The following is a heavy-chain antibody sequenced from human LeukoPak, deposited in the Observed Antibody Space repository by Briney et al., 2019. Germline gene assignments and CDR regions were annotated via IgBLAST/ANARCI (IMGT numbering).Heavy chain of an antibody. CDR2: INNDGSET. V-gene: IGHV3-7*01. CDR1: GFTFSNYW. J-gene: IGHJ4*02. Sequence: AGGSLRLSCAASGFTFSNYWMSWVRQAPGKGLEWVAHINNDGSETYYVDSVKGRFTISRDNAKNSLYLQMNSLRVEDTAVYYCASDKVTYWGQGTLVTVSS. CDR3: ASDKVTY.